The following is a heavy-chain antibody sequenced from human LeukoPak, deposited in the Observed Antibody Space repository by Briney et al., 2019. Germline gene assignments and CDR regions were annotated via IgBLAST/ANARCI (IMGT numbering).Heavy chain of an antibody. V-gene: IGHV1-18*01. D-gene: IGHD6-13*01. Sequence: ASVKVSCKASGYTFTSYGISWVRQDPGQGLEWMGWISAYNGNTNYAQKLQGRVTMTTDTSTSTAYMELRSLRSDDTAVYYCAREPIAAAVHYYGMDVWGQGTTVTVSS. J-gene: IGHJ6*02. CDR1: GYTFTSYG. CDR3: AREPIAAAVHYYGMDV. CDR2: ISAYNGNT.